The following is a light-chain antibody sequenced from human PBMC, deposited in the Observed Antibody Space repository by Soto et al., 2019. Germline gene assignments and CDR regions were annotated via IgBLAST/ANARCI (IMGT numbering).Light chain of an antibody. CDR2: AAS. CDR3: QQSYSTPRP. V-gene: IGKV1-39*01. CDR1: QGISSY. J-gene: IGKJ1*01. Sequence: DIQMTQSPSSLSASVGDRVTITCRASQGISSYLNWYQQKPGKAPKLLIYAASSLQSGVPSRFSGSGSGTDFTLTISSLQPEDFATYYCQQSYSTPRPFGQGTKVDIK.